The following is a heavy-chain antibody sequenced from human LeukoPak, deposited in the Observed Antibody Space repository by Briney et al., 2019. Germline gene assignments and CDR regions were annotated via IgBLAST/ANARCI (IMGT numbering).Heavy chain of an antibody. V-gene: IGHV4-4*07. CDR2: IYTSGST. D-gene: IGHD6-6*01. CDR1: GGSISSYY. Sequence: SETVSLTCTVSGGSISSYYWSWIRQPAGKGLEWIGRIYTSGSTNYNPSLKSRVTMSVDTSKSQFFLKLSSVTAADTAVYYCAGVYLGSSSLYFDYWGQGTLVTVSS. J-gene: IGHJ4*02. CDR3: AGVYLGSSSLYFDY.